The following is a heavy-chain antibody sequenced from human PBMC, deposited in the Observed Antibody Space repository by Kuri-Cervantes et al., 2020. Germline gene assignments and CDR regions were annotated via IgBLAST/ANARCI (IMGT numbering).Heavy chain of an antibody. CDR1: GFTFSDYY. CDR3: ARDDGLDGMDV. CDR2: ISSSSSTI. J-gene: IGHJ6*02. Sequence: LSLTCAASGFTFSDYYMSWIRQAPGKGLEWVSYISSSSSTIYYADSVKGRFTISRDNSKNTLYLQMNSLRAEDTAVYYCARDDGLDGMDVWGQGTTVTVSS. V-gene: IGHV3-11*04. D-gene: IGHD2-2*03.